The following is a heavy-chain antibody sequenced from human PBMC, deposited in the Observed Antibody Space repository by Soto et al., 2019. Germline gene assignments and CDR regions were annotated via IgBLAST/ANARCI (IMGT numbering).Heavy chain of an antibody. CDR2: INHSGST. CDR3: ARGYYYGSGSYYNR. D-gene: IGHD3-10*01. CDR1: GGSFSGYY. V-gene: IGHV4-34*01. J-gene: IGHJ4*02. Sequence: PSETLSLTCAVYGGSFSGYYWSWIRQPPGKGLEWIGEINHSGSTNYNPSLKSRVTISVDTSKNQFSPKLSSVTAADTAVYYCARGYYYGSGSYYNRWGQGTLVTVSS.